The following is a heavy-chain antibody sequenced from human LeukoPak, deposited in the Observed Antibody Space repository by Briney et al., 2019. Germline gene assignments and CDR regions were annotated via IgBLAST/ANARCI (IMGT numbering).Heavy chain of an antibody. J-gene: IGHJ2*01. V-gene: IGHV4-59*08. CDR1: GGSISDYF. CDR3: ASAVGEVVTPSDWYFDL. Sequence: PSETLSLTCTVSGGSISDYFWSWIRQPPGKGLEWIGYIYYSGSTDYNPSLKSRVTISVDTSKNQFSLKLSSVTAADTAVYYCASAVGEVVTPSDWYFDLWGRGTLVTVSS. D-gene: IGHD4-23*01. CDR2: IYYSGST.